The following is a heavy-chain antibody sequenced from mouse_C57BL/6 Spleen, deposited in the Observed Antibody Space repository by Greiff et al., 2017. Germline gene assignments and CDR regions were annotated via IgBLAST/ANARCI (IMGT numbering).Heavy chain of an antibody. CDR1: GYTFTSYW. CDR3: ARREIYDGYFYYFDY. V-gene: IGHV1-55*01. D-gene: IGHD2-3*01. Sequence: VKLQQPGAELVKPGASVKMSCKASGYTFTSYWITWVKQRPGQGLEWIGDIYPGSGSTNYNEKFKSKATLTVDTSSSTAYMQLSSLTSEDSAVYYCARREIYDGYFYYFDYWGQGTTLTVSS. J-gene: IGHJ2*01. CDR2: IYPGSGST.